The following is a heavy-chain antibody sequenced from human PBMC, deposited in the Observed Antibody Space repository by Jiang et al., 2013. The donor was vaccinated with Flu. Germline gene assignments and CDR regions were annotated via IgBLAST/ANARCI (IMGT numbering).Heavy chain of an antibody. V-gene: IGHV4-59*01. CDR1: GGSISSYY. Sequence: PGLVKPSETLSLTCTVSGGSISSYYWSWIRQPPGKGLEWIGYIYYSGSTNYNPSLKSRVTISVDTSKNQFSLKLSSVTAADTAVYYCARLGLGRQQLDTYFDYWGQGTLVTVSS. D-gene: IGHD6-13*01. J-gene: IGHJ4*02. CDR3: ARLGLGRQQLDTYFDY. CDR2: IYYSGST.